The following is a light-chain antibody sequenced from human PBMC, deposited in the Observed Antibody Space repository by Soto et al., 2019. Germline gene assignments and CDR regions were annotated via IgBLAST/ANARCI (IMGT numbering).Light chain of an antibody. J-gene: IGLJ2*01. CDR1: SDDVVAYSY. CDR2: DVI. V-gene: IGLV2-14*01. Sequence: QSALTQPASVSGSPGQSITISCTGTSDDVVAYSYVSWYQQVPGKAPKLIIYDVINRPSGVSHRFSGSKSGSTASLTISGLQAEDEADYYCSSYTRGRTVVFGGGTKLTVL. CDR3: SSYTRGRTVV.